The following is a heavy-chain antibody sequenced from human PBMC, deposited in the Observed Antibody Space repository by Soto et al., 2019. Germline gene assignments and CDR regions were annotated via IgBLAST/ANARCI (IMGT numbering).Heavy chain of an antibody. D-gene: IGHD1-26*01. CDR2: INYSGST. V-gene: IGHV4-61*01. CDR3: ARWGGPAELLRYYYYGMDV. CDR1: GGSVSSGSYY. Sequence: SETLSLTCTVSGGSVSSGSYYWSWIRQPPGKGLEWIGYINYSGSTNYNPSLKSRVTISVDTSKNQFSLKLSSVTAADTAVYYCARWGGPAELLRYYYYGMDVWGQGTTVTVSS. J-gene: IGHJ6*02.